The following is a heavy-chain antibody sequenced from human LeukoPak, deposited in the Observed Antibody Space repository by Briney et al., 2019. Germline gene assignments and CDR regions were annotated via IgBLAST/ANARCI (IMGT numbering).Heavy chain of an antibody. Sequence: GGSLRLSCEPSGFPFSRYWMLWVRQAPGKGLVWVSRISGDGTIKTYADFVRGRFIVSRDNTKNILYLQINSLKVEDTATYFCSRSQFDYWGQGVLVTVSS. CDR1: GFPFSRYW. CDR3: SRSQFDY. J-gene: IGHJ4*02. CDR2: ISGDGTIK. V-gene: IGHV3-74*03.